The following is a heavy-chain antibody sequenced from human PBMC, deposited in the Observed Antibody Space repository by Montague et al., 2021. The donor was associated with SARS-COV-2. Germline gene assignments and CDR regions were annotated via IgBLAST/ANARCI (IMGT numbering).Heavy chain of an antibody. J-gene: IGHJ4*02. CDR2: INGDGSFT. CDR3: ARHRIVPGGFDY. V-gene: IGHV3-74*01. Sequence: SLRLSCAASGFTFSDYWMHWVRQAPGKGLTWLSNINGDGSFTRYVDSVKGRFTISRDIPKNTLYLQMNSLTAEDTAVYYCARHRIVPGGFDYWGQGTLVTVSS. CDR1: GFTFSDYW. D-gene: IGHD2-2*01.